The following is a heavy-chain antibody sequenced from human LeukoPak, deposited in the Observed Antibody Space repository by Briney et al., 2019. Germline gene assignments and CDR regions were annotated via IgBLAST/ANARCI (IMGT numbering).Heavy chain of an antibody. CDR3: TRGSRGSLDYFYYMDV. J-gene: IGHJ6*03. V-gene: IGHV3-49*04. Sequence: GRSLRLSCTASGFTFGDYAMSWVRQAPGKGLEWVGFIRSKVYGGTTEYAASVKGRFTISRDDSKSIAYLQMNSLKTEDTAVYYCTRGSRGSLDYFYYMDVWGKGTTVTVSS. CDR1: GFTFGDYA. D-gene: IGHD2-15*01. CDR2: IRSKVYGGTT.